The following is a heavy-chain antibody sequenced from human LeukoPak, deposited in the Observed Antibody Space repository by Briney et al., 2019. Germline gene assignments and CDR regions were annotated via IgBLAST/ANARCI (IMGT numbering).Heavy chain of an antibody. V-gene: IGHV4-39*07. CDR1: GGSISSSSYY. J-gene: IGHJ4*02. CDR3: ASPSDVDIVAGYFDY. Sequence: SETLSLTCTVSGGSISSSSYYWGWIRQPPGKGLEWIGSIYYSGSTYYNPSLKSRVTISVDTSKNQFSLKLSSVTAADTAVYYCASPSDVDIVAGYFDYWGQGTLVTVSS. D-gene: IGHD5-12*01. CDR2: IYYSGST.